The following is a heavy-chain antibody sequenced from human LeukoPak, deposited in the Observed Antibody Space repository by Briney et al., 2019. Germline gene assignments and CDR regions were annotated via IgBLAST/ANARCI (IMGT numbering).Heavy chain of an antibody. V-gene: IGHV3-30*18. Sequence: GGSLRLSCAASGFTFSSYSMNWVRQAPGKGLEWVAVLSYDGSDKYYADSVKGRFTISRDNSKNTLYLQMNSLRAEDTAVYYCAKGYTDFDFWGQGTLVTVSS. CDR2: LSYDGSDK. J-gene: IGHJ4*02. CDR3: AKGYTDFDF. D-gene: IGHD3-16*02. CDR1: GFTFSSYS.